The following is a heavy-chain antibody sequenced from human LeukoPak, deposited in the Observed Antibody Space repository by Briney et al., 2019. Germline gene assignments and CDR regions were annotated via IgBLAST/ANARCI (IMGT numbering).Heavy chain of an antibody. CDR2: ISGSGGST. CDR3: ARTYYYYYYMGV. CDR1: GFTFSSYA. J-gene: IGHJ6*03. Sequence: GGSLRLSWAASGFTFSSYAMSWVRQAPGKGLEWVAAISGSGGSTYYADSVKGRFTISRDNSKNPLYLQMNNLRAEDTAVYYCARTYYYYYYMGVWGKGTTVTVSS. V-gene: IGHV3-23*01.